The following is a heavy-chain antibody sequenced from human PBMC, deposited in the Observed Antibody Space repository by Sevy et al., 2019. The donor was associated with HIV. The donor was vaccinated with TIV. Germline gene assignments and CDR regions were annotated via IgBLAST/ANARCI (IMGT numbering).Heavy chain of an antibody. D-gene: IGHD3-16*01. CDR1: GFTFSANW. CDR3: AHETFGRFES. V-gene: IGHV3-7*01. J-gene: IGHJ4*02. CDR2: IKGDGSDE. Sequence: GGSLRLSCAASGFTFSANWMNWVRQAPGKGLEWVANIKGDGSDEHYVDSVEGRFTISRDNAKNLLYLQMNSPRVEDTAVYYCAHETFGRFESWGQGTLVTVSS.